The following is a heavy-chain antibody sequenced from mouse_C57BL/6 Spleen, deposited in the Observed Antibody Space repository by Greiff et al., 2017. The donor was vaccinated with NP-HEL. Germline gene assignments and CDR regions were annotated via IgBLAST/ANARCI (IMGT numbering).Heavy chain of an antibody. Sequence: EVQRVESGEGLVKPGGSLKLSCAASGFTFSSYAMSWVRQTPEKRLEWVAYISSGGDYIYYADTVKGRFTISRDNARNTLYLQMSSLKSEDTAMYYCTRAPYGSSWADYWGQGTSVTVSS. CDR1: GFTFSSYA. V-gene: IGHV5-9-1*02. D-gene: IGHD1-1*01. CDR3: TRAPYGSSWADY. J-gene: IGHJ4*01. CDR2: ISSGGDYI.